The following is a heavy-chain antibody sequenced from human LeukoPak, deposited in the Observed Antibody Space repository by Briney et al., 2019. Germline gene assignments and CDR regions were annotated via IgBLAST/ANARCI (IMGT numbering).Heavy chain of an antibody. CDR1: GFTFSSYA. V-gene: IGHV3-30*04. Sequence: GGSLRLSCAASGFTFSSYAMHWVRQAPGKGLEWVAVISYDGSNKYYADSVKGRFTISRDNSKNTLYLQMNSLRAEDTAVYYCARDFGGYSAFDYWGQGTLVTVSS. CDR3: ARDFGGYSAFDY. J-gene: IGHJ4*02. CDR2: ISYDGSNK. D-gene: IGHD3-22*01.